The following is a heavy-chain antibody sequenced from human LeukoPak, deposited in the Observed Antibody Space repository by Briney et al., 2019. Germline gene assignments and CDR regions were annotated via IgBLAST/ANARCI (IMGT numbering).Heavy chain of an antibody. CDR3: ARDIGRVTAAGNNWFDP. V-gene: IGHV1-18*01. CDR2: ISGYNGNT. D-gene: IGHD6-13*01. CDR1: GYSFTSYG. Sequence: ASVKVSCKASGYSFTSYGISWVRQAPGQGLEWMGWISGYNGNTSYAQKLQGRVIVTTDTSTSTAYMELRSLRFDDTAVYYCARDIGRVTAAGNNWFDPWGQGTLVTVSS. J-gene: IGHJ5*02.